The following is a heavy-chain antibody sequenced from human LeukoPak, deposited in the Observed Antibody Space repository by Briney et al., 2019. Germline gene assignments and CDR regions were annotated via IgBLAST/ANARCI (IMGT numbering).Heavy chain of an antibody. CDR1: GGSISSYY. D-gene: IGHD2-2*01. Sequence: SETLSLTCSVSGGSISSYYWSWIRQPAGEGLEWIGRIYTSGSTNYNPSLKSRVTISVDTSKNQFSLKLSSVTAADTAVYYCAGSSTTGANHYYYYMDVWGRGTTVTVSS. CDR2: IYTSGST. V-gene: IGHV4-4*07. CDR3: AGSSTTGANHYYYYMDV. J-gene: IGHJ6*03.